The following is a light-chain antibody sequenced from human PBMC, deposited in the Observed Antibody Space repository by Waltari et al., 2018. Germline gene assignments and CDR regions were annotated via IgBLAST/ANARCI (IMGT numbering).Light chain of an antibody. Sequence: DIVMTQSPDALAVSLGERAAINCKSSQSVVFNSNNKNYIAWYQKKPGQPPKLLIYGASTRDAGVPDRFSGSGSETDFSLTISSLQPEDVAVYYCQQYHSVPFTFGGGTKVEIQ. J-gene: IGKJ4*01. V-gene: IGKV4-1*01. CDR2: GAS. CDR3: QQYHSVPFT. CDR1: QSVVFNSNNKNY.